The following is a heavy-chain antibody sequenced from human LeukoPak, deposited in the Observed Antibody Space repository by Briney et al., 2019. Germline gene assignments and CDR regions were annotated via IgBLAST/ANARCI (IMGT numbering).Heavy chain of an antibody. D-gene: IGHD3-9*01. CDR3: ARDRYYDILTGYLGEGWFDP. CDR1: GGSISSYY. Sequence: SETLSLTCTVSGGSISSYYWSWIRQPPGKGLEWIGYIYYSGSTNYNPSLKSRVTISVDTSKNQFSLKLSSVTAADTAVYYCARDRYYDILTGYLGEGWFDPWGQGTLVTVSS. J-gene: IGHJ5*02. CDR2: IYYSGST. V-gene: IGHV4-59*01.